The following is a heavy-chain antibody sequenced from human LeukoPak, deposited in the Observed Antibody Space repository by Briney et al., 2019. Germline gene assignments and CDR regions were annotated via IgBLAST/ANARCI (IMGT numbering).Heavy chain of an antibody. CDR1: GYTFSDYY. V-gene: IGHV1-2*02. J-gene: IGHJ6*03. CDR2: INPNSGVT. D-gene: IGHD6-6*01. Sequence: ASVKVSCKASGYTFSDYYLHWVRQAPGQGLEWMGWINPNSGVTNYAQKFQGRVTMTRDTSISTAYMEVSRLRSDDTAAYYCAREGSSSSGGADYYYYMDVWGKGTTVTVPS. CDR3: AREGSSSSGGADYYYYMDV.